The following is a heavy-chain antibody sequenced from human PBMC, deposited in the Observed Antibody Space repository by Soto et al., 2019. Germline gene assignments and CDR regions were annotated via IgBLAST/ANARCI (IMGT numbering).Heavy chain of an antibody. V-gene: IGHV4-59*01. Sequence: SETLSLTCTLSAASFSKYCATLVLQPAGKGLEWIGYIYFNANTKYNPALEGGLTISIDTSKKEFSLKLTSVTAADAAVYYCARVQFGRIVLEQWGQGTLVNVSS. CDR1: AASFSKYC. CDR2: IYFNANT. D-gene: IGHD2-8*02. J-gene: IGHJ4*02. CDR3: ARVQFGRIVLEQ.